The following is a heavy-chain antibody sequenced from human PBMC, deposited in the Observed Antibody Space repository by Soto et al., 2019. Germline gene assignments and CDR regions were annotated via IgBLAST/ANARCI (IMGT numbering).Heavy chain of an antibody. D-gene: IGHD3-3*01. V-gene: IGHV4-31*03. CDR3: ARDRAGVAADV. Sequence: SETLSLTCTVSGGSISSGGYYWSWIRQHPGKGLEWIGYIYYSGSTYYNPSLKSRVTISVDTSKNQFSLKLSSVTAADTAVYYCARDRAGVAADVWGQGTTVTVSS. J-gene: IGHJ6*02. CDR2: IYYSGST. CDR1: GGSISSGGYY.